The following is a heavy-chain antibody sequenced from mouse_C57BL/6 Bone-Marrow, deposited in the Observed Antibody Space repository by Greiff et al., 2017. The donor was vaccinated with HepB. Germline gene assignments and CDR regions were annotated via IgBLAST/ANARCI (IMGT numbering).Heavy chain of an antibody. CDR2: IYPRSGNT. J-gene: IGHJ4*01. CDR3: ARGGLLYAIDY. Sequence: VQLQESGAELARPGASVKLSCKASGYTFTSYGISWVKQRTGQGLEWIGEIYPRSGNTYYNEKFKGKATLTADKSSSTAYMELRSLTSEDSAVYFCARGGLLYAIDYWGQGTSVTVSS. V-gene: IGHV1-81*01. CDR1: GYTFTSYG. D-gene: IGHD2-13*01.